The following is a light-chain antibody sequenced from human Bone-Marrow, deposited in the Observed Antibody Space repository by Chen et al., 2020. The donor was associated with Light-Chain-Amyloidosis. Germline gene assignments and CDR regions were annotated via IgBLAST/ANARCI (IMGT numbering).Light chain of an antibody. Sequence: DIVMTQSPDSLAVSLGESTTINCQSSRSVLHSPNNKNYLSWYQQKPGQPPKLLISWASTRESGVPDRFSGSGSETDFTLTINSLLAEDVAVYYCQQVLTNLGTFGQGTKVEIK. J-gene: IGKJ1*01. CDR1: RSVLHSPNNKNY. CDR2: WAS. CDR3: QQVLTNLGT. V-gene: IGKV4-1*01.